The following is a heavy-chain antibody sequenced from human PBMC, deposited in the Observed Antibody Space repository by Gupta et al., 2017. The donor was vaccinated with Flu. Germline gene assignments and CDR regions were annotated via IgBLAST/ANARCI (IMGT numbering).Heavy chain of an antibody. Sequence: VSCKASGYTFTSYDINWVRQATGQGLEWMGWMSPNSGYTGYAQKFQGRVTMTRDTSISTAYMELSSLTSEDTAVYYCARGIDPGVDYWGQGTLVTVSS. J-gene: IGHJ4*02. CDR2: MSPNSGYT. V-gene: IGHV1-8*01. CDR3: ARGIDPGVDY. CDR1: GYTFTSYD. D-gene: IGHD7-27*01.